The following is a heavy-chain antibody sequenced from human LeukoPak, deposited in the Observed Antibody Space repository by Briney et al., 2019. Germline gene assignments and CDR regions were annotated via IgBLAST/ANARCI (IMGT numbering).Heavy chain of an antibody. CDR1: RGSISSYY. CDR3: ARDRREQYCSGGSCYSALGFFDY. V-gene: IGHV4-59*01. Sequence: SETLSLTCTVSRGSISSYYWSWIRQPPGEGLEWIGYIHDSGSTNYNPSLKSRVTISVDTSKNRFSLKLSSVTAAGTAVYYCARDRREQYCSGGSCYSALGFFDYWGQGTLVTVSS. D-gene: IGHD2-15*01. CDR2: IHDSGST. J-gene: IGHJ4*02.